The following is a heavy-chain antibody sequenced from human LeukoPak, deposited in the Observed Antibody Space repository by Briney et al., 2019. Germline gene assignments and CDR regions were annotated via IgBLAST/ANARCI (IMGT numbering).Heavy chain of an antibody. V-gene: IGHV4-39*01. Sequence: SETLSLTCTVSGGSISTSSYYWGWIRQPPGKGLEWIGSIYYTGSTYYNPSLNSRVTVSVDTSKNQFSLKLSSVTAADTAMYYCASRTRFGELRFDYWGQGTLVTVAS. J-gene: IGHJ4*02. CDR1: GGSISTSSYY. CDR2: IYYTGST. D-gene: IGHD3-10*01. CDR3: ASRTRFGELRFDY.